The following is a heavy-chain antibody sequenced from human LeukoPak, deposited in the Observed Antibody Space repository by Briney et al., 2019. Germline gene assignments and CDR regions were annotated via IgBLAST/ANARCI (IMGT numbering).Heavy chain of an antibody. CDR1: GGSISSYY. Sequence: SETLSLTCTVSGGSISSYYWSWIRQPPGKGLEWIGSIYYSGSTYYNPSLKSRVTISVDTSKNQFSLKLSSVTAADTAVYYCARQGPYYYYYYMDVWGKGTTVTISS. CDR3: ARQGPYYYYYYMDV. J-gene: IGHJ6*03. CDR2: IYYSGST. V-gene: IGHV4-59*05.